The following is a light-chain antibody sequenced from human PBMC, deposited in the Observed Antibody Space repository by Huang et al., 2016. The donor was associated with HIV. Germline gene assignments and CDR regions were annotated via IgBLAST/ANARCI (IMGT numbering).Light chain of an antibody. CDR2: AAS. CDR3: QQSYTTPRT. Sequence: DIQMTQFPTSLSASVGDRLSISCRASQTISNYLNWYQQKPGPAPKLLISAASSLQDGVPSRFSGSGSGTHFTLAISDLQPEDSATYYCQQSYTTPRTFGQGTKLEI. J-gene: IGKJ2*01. CDR1: QTISNY. V-gene: IGKV1-39*01.